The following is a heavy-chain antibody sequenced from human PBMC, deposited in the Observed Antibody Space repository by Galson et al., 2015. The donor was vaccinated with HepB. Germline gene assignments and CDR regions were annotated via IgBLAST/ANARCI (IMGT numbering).Heavy chain of an antibody. D-gene: IGHD3-16*01. CDR1: GFSFGDYA. J-gene: IGHJ4*02. Sequence: SLRLSCAASGFSFGDYAMSWFRQAPGKGLEWVAFIRSKPNGGTTEYAASVKGRFIISSDGSKSISYLQMNSLKTEDTAVYYCSRGTGGGGYYFDYWGQGTLVTVSS. CDR3: SRGTGGGGYYFDY. V-gene: IGHV3-49*01. CDR2: IRSKPNGGTT.